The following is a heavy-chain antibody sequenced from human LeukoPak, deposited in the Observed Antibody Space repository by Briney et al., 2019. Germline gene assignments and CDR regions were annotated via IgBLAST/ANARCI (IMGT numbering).Heavy chain of an antibody. Sequence: SETLSLTCTVSGGFISSYYWSWIRQPAGKGLEWIGRIYTSGSTNYNPSLKSRVTMSVDTSKNQFSLKLSSVTAADTAVYYCARDIVVVPAAKNYYYYYMDVWGKGTTVTVSS. CDR3: ARDIVVVPAAKNYYYYYMDV. CDR1: GGFISSYY. CDR2: IYTSGST. D-gene: IGHD2-2*01. V-gene: IGHV4-4*07. J-gene: IGHJ6*03.